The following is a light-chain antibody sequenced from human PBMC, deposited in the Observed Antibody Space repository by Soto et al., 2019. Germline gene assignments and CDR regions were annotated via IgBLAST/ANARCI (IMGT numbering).Light chain of an antibody. V-gene: IGKV4-1*01. CDR2: LTS. CDR3: MQYLGIPRA. CDR1: QSVLYSSDNKNY. J-gene: IGKJ1*01. Sequence: DIVMTQSPDSLALSLGERATISSKSSQSVLYSSDNKNYSGWYKQNLGQPPTLLIYLTSTRESGVPHRISGCGSGTDFSLTNRSLQAEDVALCCCMQYLGIPRAFGQGTKVDIK.